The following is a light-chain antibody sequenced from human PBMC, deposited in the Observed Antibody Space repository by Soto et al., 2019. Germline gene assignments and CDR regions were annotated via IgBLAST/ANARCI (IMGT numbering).Light chain of an antibody. CDR1: QSLLTNS. V-gene: IGKV3-20*01. Sequence: MVLTKSQGTLSLSLGERATLSCRASQSLLTNSLAWYQQKPGQAPRPLISGVYSRAAGIPDRFSGSGSGTDFTLTISRLEPEDFAVYYCQQYDTSPRTFGQGTKVDIK. CDR3: QQYDTSPRT. J-gene: IGKJ1*01. CDR2: GVY.